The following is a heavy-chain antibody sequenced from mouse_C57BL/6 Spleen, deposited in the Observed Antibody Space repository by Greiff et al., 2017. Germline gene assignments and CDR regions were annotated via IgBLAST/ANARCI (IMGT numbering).Heavy chain of an antibody. J-gene: IGHJ2*01. Sequence: LQESGPALVKPGASVKISCKASGSAFSSSWLNWVKQRPGKGLGWIGRFYPGDGDPNYNGKFKGKATLTADKSTSTAYMQLSSLTSEDSAVYFCARLPYWDEYYLDYWGQGTTLTVSS. CDR2: FYPGDGDP. D-gene: IGHD4-1*01. CDR1: GSAFSSSW. V-gene: IGHV1-82*01. CDR3: ARLPYWDEYYLDY.